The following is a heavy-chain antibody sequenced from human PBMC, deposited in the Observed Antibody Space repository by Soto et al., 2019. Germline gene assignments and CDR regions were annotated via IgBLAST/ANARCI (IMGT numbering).Heavy chain of an antibody. J-gene: IGHJ5*02. D-gene: IGHD5-18*01. V-gene: IGHV3-49*03. CDR3: TRVPFGGYSYGENWFDP. CDR2: IRSKAYGGTT. Sequence: PGGSLRLSCTASGFTFGDYAMSWFRQAPGKGLEWVGFIRSKAYGGTTEYAASVKGRFTISRDDSKSIAYLQMNSLKTEDTVVYYCTRVPFGGYSYGENWFDPWGQGTLVTVSS. CDR1: GFTFGDYA.